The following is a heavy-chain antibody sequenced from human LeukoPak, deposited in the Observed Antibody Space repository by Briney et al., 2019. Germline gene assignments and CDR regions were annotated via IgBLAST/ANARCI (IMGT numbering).Heavy chain of an antibody. Sequence: GGSLRLSCAASGFTFSSYGMHWVRQAPGKGLEWVAFIRYDGSNKYYADSVKGRFTITRDNSKNTLYLQMNSLRAEDTAVYYCAKVWFGELPMDVWGKGTTVTISS. D-gene: IGHD3-10*01. CDR2: IRYDGSNK. CDR1: GFTFSSYG. J-gene: IGHJ6*03. CDR3: AKVWFGELPMDV. V-gene: IGHV3-30*02.